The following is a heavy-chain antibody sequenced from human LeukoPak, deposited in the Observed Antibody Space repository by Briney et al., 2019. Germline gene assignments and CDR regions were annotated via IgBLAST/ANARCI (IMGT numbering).Heavy chain of an antibody. D-gene: IGHD5-18*01. J-gene: IGHJ4*02. CDR3: ARTRGYSYGPFDY. CDR1: GFAFSLYN. CDR2: ISSSSSYI. V-gene: IGHV3-21*01. Sequence: GGSLRLSCAASGFAFSLYNMNWVRQAPGKGLEWVSSISSSSSYIYYADSVKGRFTISRDNAKNSLYLQMNSLRAEDTAVYYCARTRGYSYGPFDYWGQGTLVTVSS.